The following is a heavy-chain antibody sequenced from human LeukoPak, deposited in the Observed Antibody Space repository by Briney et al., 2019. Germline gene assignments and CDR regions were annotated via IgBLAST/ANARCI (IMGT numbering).Heavy chain of an antibody. J-gene: IGHJ3*02. Sequence: PGGSLRLSCAASGFTFSSYAMHWVRQAPGKGLEWVAVISYDGSNKYYADSVKGRFTISRDNSKNTLYLQMNSLRAEDTAVYYCARDKIAVAGTSYAFDIWGQGTMVTVSS. CDR1: GFTFSSYA. CDR3: ARDKIAVAGTSYAFDI. CDR2: ISYDGSNK. D-gene: IGHD6-19*01. V-gene: IGHV3-30-3*01.